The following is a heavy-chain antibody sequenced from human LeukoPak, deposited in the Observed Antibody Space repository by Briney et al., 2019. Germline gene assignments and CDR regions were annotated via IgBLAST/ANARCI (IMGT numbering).Heavy chain of an antibody. V-gene: IGHV3-43D*04. CDR2: ISWDGGST. D-gene: IGHD5-12*01. J-gene: IGHJ4*02. CDR3: AKSRSVVATKEIDY. CDR1: GFTFDDYA. Sequence: PGGSLRLSCAASGFTFDDYAMHWVRHAPGKGLEWVSLISWDGGSTYYADSVKGRFTISRDNSKNSLYLQMNSLRAEDTALYYCAKSRSVVATKEIDYWGQGTLVTVSS.